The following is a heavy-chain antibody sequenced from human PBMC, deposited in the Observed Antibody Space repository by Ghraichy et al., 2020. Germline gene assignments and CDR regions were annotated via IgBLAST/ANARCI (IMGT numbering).Heavy chain of an antibody. CDR2: ISRSGGST. CDR1: GFTFSSDG. V-gene: IGHV3-23*01. Sequence: GESLNISCAASGFTFSSDGMSWVRQAPGKGLEWVSAISRSGGSTYYADSVKGRFTISRDNSKNTLYLQMNSLRAEDTAVYYCAKDPWELGGYFDHWDQGTLVTVSS. J-gene: IGHJ4*02. D-gene: IGHD1-26*01. CDR3: AKDPWELGGYFDH.